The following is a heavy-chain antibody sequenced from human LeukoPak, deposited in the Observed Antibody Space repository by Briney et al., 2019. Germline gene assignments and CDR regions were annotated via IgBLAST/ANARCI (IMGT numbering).Heavy chain of an antibody. CDR2: IYYSGST. D-gene: IGHD3-9*01. V-gene: IGHV4-39*07. CDR1: GDSISSTSYY. Sequence: SETLSLTCIVSGDSISSTSYYWAWIRQPPGKGLEWIGSIYYSGSTYYNPSLKSRVTISVDTSKNQFSLKLSSVTAADTAVYYCARGGFRYFDWLSAYYFDYWGQGTLVTVSS. J-gene: IGHJ4*02. CDR3: ARGGFRYFDWLSAYYFDY.